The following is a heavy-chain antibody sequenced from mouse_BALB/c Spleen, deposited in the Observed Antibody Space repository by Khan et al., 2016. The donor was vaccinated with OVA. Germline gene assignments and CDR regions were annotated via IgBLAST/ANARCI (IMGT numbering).Heavy chain of an antibody. CDR3: ASMILYYYGNNFEAYYFDY. CDR1: GYSITSDYA. J-gene: IGHJ2*01. CDR2: ISYSGDT. Sequence: EVQLVESGPGLVKPSQSLSLTCTVTGYSITSDYAWNWIRQLPGNKLEWMGYISYSGDTAYNPSLKSRISIIRDTSKNQFFLQLNSVTTEDTATXYCASMILYYYGNNFEAYYFDYWVQGTTLTVSS. D-gene: IGHD1-1*02. V-gene: IGHV3-2*02.